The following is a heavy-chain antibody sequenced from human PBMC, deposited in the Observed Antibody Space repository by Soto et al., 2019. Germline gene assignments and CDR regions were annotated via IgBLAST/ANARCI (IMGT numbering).Heavy chain of an antibody. CDR2: ISSSSSTI. CDR1: GFTFSSYS. Sequence: PGGSLRLSCAASGFTFSSYSMNWVRQAPGKGLEWVSYISSSSSTIYYADSVKGRFTISRDNAKNSLYLQMNSLRAEDTAVYYCAREGDIVVVPAINWFDPWGQGTLVTVSS. CDR3: AREGDIVVVPAINWFDP. V-gene: IGHV3-48*01. D-gene: IGHD2-2*01. J-gene: IGHJ5*02.